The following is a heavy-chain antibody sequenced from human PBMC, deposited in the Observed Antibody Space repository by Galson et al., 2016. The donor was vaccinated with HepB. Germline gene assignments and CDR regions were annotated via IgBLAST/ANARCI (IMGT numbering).Heavy chain of an antibody. CDR2: IDPSDSCT. J-gene: IGHJ4*02. D-gene: IGHD7-27*01. CDR3: ARHFKLGTSRDY. Sequence: SGAEVKKPGESLRISCKGSGYSFTTYWINWVRQMPGKGLEWMGMIDPSDSCTNYSPSFQGHVTISAAKSISTAYLQWNSLKASDTAIYYCARHFKLGTSRDYWGQGTLVTVSS. V-gene: IGHV5-10-1*01. CDR1: GYSFTTYW.